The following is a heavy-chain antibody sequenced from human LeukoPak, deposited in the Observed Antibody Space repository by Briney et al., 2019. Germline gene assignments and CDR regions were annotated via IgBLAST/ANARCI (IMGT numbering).Heavy chain of an antibody. CDR3: ARDFDGDYYFDY. V-gene: IGHV3-48*03. J-gene: IGHJ4*02. CDR1: GFTFSSYE. D-gene: IGHD4-17*01. CDR2: ISSSGSTI. Sequence: PGGSLRLSCAASGFTFSSYEMNWVRQAPGKGLEWVSYISSSGSTIYYADFVKGRFTISRDNAKNSLYLQMNSLRAEDTAVYYCARDFDGDYYFDYWGQGTLVTVSS.